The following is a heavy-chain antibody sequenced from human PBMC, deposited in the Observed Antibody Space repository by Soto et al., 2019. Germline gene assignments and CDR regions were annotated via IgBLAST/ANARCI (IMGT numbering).Heavy chain of an antibody. J-gene: IGHJ6*02. D-gene: IGHD4-4*01. CDR2: IIPIFGTA. CDR3: ARDLFYSNYQGEAYYYYGMDV. CDR1: GGTFSSYA. V-gene: IGHV1-69*06. Sequence: ASVKVSCKASGGTFSSYAISWVRQAPGQGLEWMGGIIPIFGTANYAQKFQGRVTITADKSTSTAYMELSSLRSEDTAVYYCARDLFYSNYQGEAYYYYGMDVSGQVSKVTVSS.